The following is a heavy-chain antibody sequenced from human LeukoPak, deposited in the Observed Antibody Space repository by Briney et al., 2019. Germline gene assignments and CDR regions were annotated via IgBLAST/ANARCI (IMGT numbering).Heavy chain of an antibody. J-gene: IGHJ4*02. Sequence: GGSLRLSCAPSEFTFSDYALHWVRQAPGKGLEWVAVTSSDLNVKLYADSVKGRFTISRDNSRSTLYLQMNILRPEDTAIYYCAREGYYGSGSPPSLYFDYWGQGTLVTVSS. CDR2: TSSDLNVK. V-gene: IGHV3-30-3*01. D-gene: IGHD3-10*01. CDR1: EFTFSDYA. CDR3: AREGYYGSGSPPSLYFDY.